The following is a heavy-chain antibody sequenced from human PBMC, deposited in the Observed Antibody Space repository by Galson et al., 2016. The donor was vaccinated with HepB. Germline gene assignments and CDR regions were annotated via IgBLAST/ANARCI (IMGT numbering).Heavy chain of an antibody. D-gene: IGHD3-22*01. V-gene: IGHV3-48*02. J-gene: IGHJ6*02. CDR3: TRAGPYYYDSNGMDV. CDR1: GFSLSSYS. Sequence: SLRLSCAASGFSLSSYSMNWVRQAPGKGLEWVSYISSSFSPIYYADSVQGRFTISRDNSKNSLYLQMTSMSHEDTAVYYWTRAGPYYYDSNGMDVWGQGTTVTVSS. CDR2: ISSSFSPI.